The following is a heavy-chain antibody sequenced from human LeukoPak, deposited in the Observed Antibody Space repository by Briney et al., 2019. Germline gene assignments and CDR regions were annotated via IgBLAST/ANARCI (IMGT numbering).Heavy chain of an antibody. J-gene: IGHJ3*02. D-gene: IGHD5-12*01. CDR2: IGTAGDT. CDR1: GFTFSSYD. V-gene: IGHV3-13*01. CDR3: ARATSRVAFDI. Sequence: PGGSLRLSCAASGFTFSSYDMHWVRQATGKGLEWVSAIGTAGDTYYPGSVKGRFTISRENAKNSLYLQMNSLRAGDTAVYYCARATSRVAFDIWGQGTMVTVSS.